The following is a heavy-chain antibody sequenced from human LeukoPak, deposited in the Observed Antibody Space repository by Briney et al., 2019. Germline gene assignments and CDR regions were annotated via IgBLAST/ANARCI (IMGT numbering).Heavy chain of an antibody. Sequence: SEALSLTCTVSGGSIGTYYWSWIRQPPGEGLEWIGYVYYNGNTNYNPSLKSRVTISVDTSKNQFFLKLNSVTAADTAVYFCARRVAVTARYYLDFWGQGTLVTVSS. J-gene: IGHJ4*02. CDR1: GGSIGTYY. V-gene: IGHV4-59*08. CDR3: ARRVAVTARYYLDF. D-gene: IGHD6-19*01. CDR2: VYYNGNT.